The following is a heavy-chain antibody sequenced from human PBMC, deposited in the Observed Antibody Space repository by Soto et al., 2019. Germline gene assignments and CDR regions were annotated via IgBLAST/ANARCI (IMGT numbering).Heavy chain of an antibody. V-gene: IGHV3-33*01. J-gene: IGHJ4*02. CDR3: ARGPIIAARRLPSDY. CDR2: IWYDGSNK. D-gene: IGHD6-6*01. Sequence: GGSLRLSCAASGFTFSSYGMHWVRQAPGKGLEWVAVIWYDGSNKYYADSVKGRFTISRDNSKNTLYLQMNSLRAEDTAVYYCARGPIIAARRLPSDYWGQGTLVTVSS. CDR1: GFTFSSYG.